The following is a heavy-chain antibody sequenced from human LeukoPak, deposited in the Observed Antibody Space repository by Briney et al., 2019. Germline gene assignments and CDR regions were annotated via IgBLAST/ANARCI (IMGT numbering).Heavy chain of an antibody. CDR2: IYTSGST. CDR3: ARVTAGGYYNC. D-gene: IGHD3-22*01. V-gene: IGHV4-61*02. Sequence: SETLSLTCTVSGGSISSGSYYWSWIRQPAGKGLEWIGRIYTSGSTNYNPSLKSRVTISVDTSKNQFSLKLNSVTAADTAVYYCARVTAGGYYNCWGQGTLVTVSS. CDR1: GGSISSGSYY. J-gene: IGHJ4*02.